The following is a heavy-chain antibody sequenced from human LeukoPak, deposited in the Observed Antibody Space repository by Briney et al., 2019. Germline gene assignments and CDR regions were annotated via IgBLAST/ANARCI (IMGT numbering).Heavy chain of an antibody. V-gene: IGHV3-7*01. CDR2: IMQDGSEK. CDR1: GFTFSSHW. J-gene: IGHJ3*01. CDR3: ARESTKYGAYVSGFDF. D-gene: IGHD4-17*01. Sequence: GGSLRVSCIASGFTFSSHWMNWVRQAPGKGLEWVANIMQDGSEKYYVDSVKGRFIISRDNAKNSLYLQMNSLRAEDTAVYYCARESTKYGAYVSGFDFWGQGTMVTVSS.